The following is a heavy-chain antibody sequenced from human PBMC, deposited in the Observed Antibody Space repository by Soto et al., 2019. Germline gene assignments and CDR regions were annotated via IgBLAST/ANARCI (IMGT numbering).Heavy chain of an antibody. J-gene: IGHJ4*02. Sequence: QVQLVQSGAEVKKPGASVKVSCKASGYTFTSYGLSWLRQAPGQGLEWMGWINVYNGNTNYAQKLQGRVTMTTDTSMSTDYLDLRSLRSDDTAVYFCARDTSRGEYDYWGQGTLVTVSS. CDR2: INVYNGNT. CDR3: ARDTSRGEYDY. D-gene: IGHD3-10*01. V-gene: IGHV1-18*01. CDR1: GYTFTSYG.